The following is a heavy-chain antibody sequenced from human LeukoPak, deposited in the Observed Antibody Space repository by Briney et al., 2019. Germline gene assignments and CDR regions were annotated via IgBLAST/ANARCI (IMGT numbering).Heavy chain of an antibody. CDR1: GGSISSGDYY. J-gene: IGHJ4*02. D-gene: IGHD3-22*01. CDR3: ASTYYYDNSGYYQIDY. V-gene: IGHV4-30-4*08. Sequence: TSETLSLTCTVSGGSISSGDYYWSWSRQPRGTGLEWIGYIYYSGSTYYNPSLKSRVTISVDTSKNQFSLKLSSVTAADTAVYYCASTYYYDNSGYYQIDYWGQGTLVTVSS. CDR2: IYYSGST.